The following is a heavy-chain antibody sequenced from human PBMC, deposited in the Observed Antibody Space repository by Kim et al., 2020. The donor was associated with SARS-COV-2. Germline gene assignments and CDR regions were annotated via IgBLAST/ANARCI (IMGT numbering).Heavy chain of an antibody. Sequence: GGSLRLSCAASGFTFSSYGMHWVRQAPGKGLEWVAVISYDGSNKYYADSVKGRFTISRDNSKNTLYLQMNSLRAEDTAVYYCAKDLLWRDYGDAQDYYYYYCGMDSWGQGTTVTVSS. J-gene: IGHJ6*02. D-gene: IGHD4-17*01. CDR3: AKDLLWRDYGDAQDYYYYYCGMDS. CDR1: GFTFSSYG. CDR2: ISYDGSNK. V-gene: IGHV3-30*18.